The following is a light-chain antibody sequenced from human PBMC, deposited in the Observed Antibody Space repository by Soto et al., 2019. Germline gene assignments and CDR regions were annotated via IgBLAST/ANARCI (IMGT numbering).Light chain of an antibody. V-gene: IGKV3-11*01. CDR2: DAS. Sequence: IVMTQSADTLSVSPGERATPSGRTSQSVSSYLAWYQQKPGQAPRLLIYDASNRATGIPARFSGSGSGTDFTLTISSLEPEDFAVYYCQQRSNWPGLTFGGGTKVDIK. CDR1: QSVSSY. CDR3: QQRSNWPGLT. J-gene: IGKJ4*01.